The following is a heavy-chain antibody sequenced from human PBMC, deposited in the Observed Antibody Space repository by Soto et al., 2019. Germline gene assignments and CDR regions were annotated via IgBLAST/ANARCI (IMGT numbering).Heavy chain of an antibody. J-gene: IGHJ5*02. V-gene: IGHV1-69*13. Sequence: ASVKVSCKASGGTFSSYAISWVRQAPGQGLEWMGGIIPIFGTANYAQKFQGRVTITADESTSTAYMELSSLRSEDTAVYYCARDKTSANSVLRFLEWSYQFDPWGQGTLVTVSS. CDR2: IIPIFGTA. CDR1: GGTFSSYA. CDR3: ARDKTSANSVLRFLEWSYQFDP. D-gene: IGHD3-3*01.